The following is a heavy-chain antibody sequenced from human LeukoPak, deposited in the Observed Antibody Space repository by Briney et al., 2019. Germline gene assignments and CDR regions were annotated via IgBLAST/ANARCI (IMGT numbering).Heavy chain of an antibody. CDR3: TRDFTPTHYYYYYYGMDV. V-gene: IGHV3-21*01. Sequence: GGSLRLSCAASGFTFSSYTMNWVRQSPGKGLEWVSSLSSSSSFTYYADSVRGRFTIARDNSKNTLYLQMNSLRAEDTAVYYCTRDFTPTHYYYYYYGMDVWGQGTTVTVSS. J-gene: IGHJ6*02. CDR1: GFTFSSYT. CDR2: LSSSSSFT.